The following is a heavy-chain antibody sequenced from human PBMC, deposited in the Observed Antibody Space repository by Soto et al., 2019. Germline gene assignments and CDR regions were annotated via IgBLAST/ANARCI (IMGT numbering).Heavy chain of an antibody. CDR3: ARVFMPTDPATRDCSTIAGFLVTSSSDL. CDR2: VIPFIGTA. J-gene: IGHJ2*01. V-gene: IGHV1-69*11. Sequence: PGQGLEWMGRVIPFIGTANYAQKFQGRVTITADESTSTAYIELTSLRSEDTAVYYCARVFMPTDPATRDCSTIAGFLVTSSSDL. D-gene: IGHD4-17*01.